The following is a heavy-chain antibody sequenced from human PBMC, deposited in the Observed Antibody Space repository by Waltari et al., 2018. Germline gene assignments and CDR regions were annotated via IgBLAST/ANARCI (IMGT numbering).Heavy chain of an antibody. CDR3: ARDRVKAVVAAAHDY. CDR2: ISSSSSYI. V-gene: IGHV3-21*01. J-gene: IGHJ4*02. CDR1: GFTFSSYS. D-gene: IGHD2-15*01. Sequence: EVQLVESGGGLVKPGGSLRLSCAASGFTFSSYSMNWVRQAPGKGLEWVSSISSSSSYIYYADSVKGRFTISRDNAKNSLYLQMNSLRAEDTAVYYCARDRVKAVVAAAHDYWGQGTLVTVSS.